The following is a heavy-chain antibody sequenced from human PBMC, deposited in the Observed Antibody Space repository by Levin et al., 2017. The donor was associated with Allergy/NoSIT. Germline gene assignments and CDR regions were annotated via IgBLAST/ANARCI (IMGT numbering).Heavy chain of an antibody. CDR2: IKTDGSET. J-gene: IGHJ6*02. CDR3: ARGGGGCSSTSCLYYYYGMDV. D-gene: IGHD2-2*01. V-gene: IGHV3-74*01. CDR1: GFTFSNYW. Sequence: LSLTCAASGFTFSNYWMQWVRQAPGKGLVWVSRIKTDGSETTSADTVKGRFTISRDNAKNTLYLQMNSLRDEDTAVYYCARGGGGCSSTSCLYYYYGMDVWGQGTTVTVSS.